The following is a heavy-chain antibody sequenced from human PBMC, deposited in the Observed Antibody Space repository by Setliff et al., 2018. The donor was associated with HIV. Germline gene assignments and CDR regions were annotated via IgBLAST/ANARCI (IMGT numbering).Heavy chain of an antibody. CDR2: TYNSETI. V-gene: IGHV4-59*12. Sequence: PSETLSLTCSMSNGSINDYYWSWIRQSPGKGLEWIGSTYNSETINYNPSLKSRVTVSVDTSKNQFSLRLTSVTAADTAVYFCARHFYTTSWYSGTYWYFDLWGRGTLVTVS. J-gene: IGHJ2*01. CDR3: ARHFYTTSWYSGTYWYFDL. CDR1: NGSINDYY. D-gene: IGHD2-15*01.